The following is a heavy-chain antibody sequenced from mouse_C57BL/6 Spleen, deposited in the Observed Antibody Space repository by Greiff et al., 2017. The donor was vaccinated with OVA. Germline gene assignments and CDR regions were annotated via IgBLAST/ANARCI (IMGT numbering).Heavy chain of an antibody. CDR2: IYPRSGNT. Sequence: QVQLQQSGAELARPGASVKLSCKASGYTFTSYGISWEKQRTGQGLEWIGEIYPRSGNTYYNEKFKGKATLTADKSSSTAYMELRSLTSEDSAVYFCARLGGDPFAYWGQGTLVTVSA. CDR1: GYTFTSYG. J-gene: IGHJ3*01. V-gene: IGHV1-81*01. D-gene: IGHD4-1*01. CDR3: ARLGGDPFAY.